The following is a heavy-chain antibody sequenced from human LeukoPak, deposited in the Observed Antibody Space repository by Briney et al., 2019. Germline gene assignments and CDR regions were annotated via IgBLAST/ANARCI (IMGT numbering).Heavy chain of an antibody. D-gene: IGHD4/OR15-4a*01. J-gene: IGHJ3*02. CDR2: IYYTGST. CDR3: ARHANSDAFDI. V-gene: IGHV4-59*01. Sequence: NPSETLSLTCTVSGDSISSYYWSWIRQPPGKGLEWIGYIYYTGSTNSNPSLKSRVTISVDTSKNQFSLKLSSVTAADTAVYYCARHANSDAFDIWGQGTMVTVSS. CDR1: GDSISSYY.